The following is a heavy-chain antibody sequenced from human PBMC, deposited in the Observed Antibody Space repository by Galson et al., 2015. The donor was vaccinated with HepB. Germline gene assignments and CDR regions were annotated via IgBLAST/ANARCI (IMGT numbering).Heavy chain of an antibody. CDR1: GFTFSSYA. CDR2: ISYDGSNK. V-gene: IGHV3-30-3*01. J-gene: IGHJ4*02. D-gene: IGHD3-3*01. CDR3: ARRPGRVVHFDY. Sequence: SLRLSCAASGFTFSSYAMHWVRQAPGKGLEWVAVISYDGSNKYYADSVKGRFTISRDNSKNTLYLQMNSLRAEDTAVYYCARRPGRVVHFDYWGQGTLVTVSS.